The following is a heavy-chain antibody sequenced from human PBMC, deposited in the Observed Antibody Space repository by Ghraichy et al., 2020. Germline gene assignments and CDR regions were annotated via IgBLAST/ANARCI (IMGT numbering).Heavy chain of an antibody. J-gene: IGHJ5*02. D-gene: IGHD4-11*01. CDR3: ARAGTTVTTGLWFDP. Sequence: SETLSLTCAVSGGSISSGGYSWSWIRQPPGKGLEWIGYIYHSGSTYYNPSLKSRVTISVDRSKNQFSLKLSSVTAADTAVYYCARAGTTVTTGLWFDPWGQGTLVTVSS. V-gene: IGHV4-30-2*01. CDR1: GGSISSGGYS. CDR2: IYHSGST.